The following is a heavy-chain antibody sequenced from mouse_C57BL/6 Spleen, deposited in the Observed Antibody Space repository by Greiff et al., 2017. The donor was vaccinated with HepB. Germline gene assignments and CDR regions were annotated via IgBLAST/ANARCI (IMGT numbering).Heavy chain of an antibody. CDR2: ISSGSSTI. CDR3: ARAGSYYYGSSHWYFDV. Sequence: EVKLMESGGGLVKPGGSLKLSCAASGFTFSDYGMHWVRQAPEKGLEWVAYISSGSSTIYYADTVKGRFTISRDNAKNTLFLQMTSLRSEDTAMYYCARAGSYYYGSSHWYFDVWGTGTTVTVSS. D-gene: IGHD1-1*01. J-gene: IGHJ1*03. V-gene: IGHV5-17*01. CDR1: GFTFSDYG.